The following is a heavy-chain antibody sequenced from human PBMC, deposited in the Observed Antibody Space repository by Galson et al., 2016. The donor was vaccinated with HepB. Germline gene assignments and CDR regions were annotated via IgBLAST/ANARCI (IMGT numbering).Heavy chain of an antibody. CDR2: IYPGDSDT. D-gene: IGHD4-17*01. CDR1: GHIFANKW. V-gene: IGHV5-51*03. CDR3: AKLGAYYGDYAYYVDY. J-gene: IGHJ4*02. Sequence: QSGAEVKKPGESLKISCQVSGHIFANKWIGWVRQMPGKGLEWMGLIYPGDSDTRYSPSFQGQVTMSVDKSISTAYLQWSSLRASDTAIYYCAKLGAYYGDYAYYVDYWGQGTLVTVSS.